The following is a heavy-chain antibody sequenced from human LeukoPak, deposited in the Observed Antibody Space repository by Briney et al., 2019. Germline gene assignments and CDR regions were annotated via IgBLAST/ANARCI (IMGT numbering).Heavy chain of an antibody. CDR3: TRHSSYCDSSGYYSY. V-gene: IGHV3-73*01. J-gene: IGHJ4*02. Sequence: PGGSLRLSCAASGFTFSGSDMHCGRQASGKGLEWVGRIRSKANSYATAYAASVKGRLTISRDDSKNTAYLQMNSLKTEDTAVYFCTRHSSYCDSSGYYSYWGQGTLVTVSS. CDR2: IRSKANSYAT. D-gene: IGHD3-22*01. CDR1: GFTFSGSD.